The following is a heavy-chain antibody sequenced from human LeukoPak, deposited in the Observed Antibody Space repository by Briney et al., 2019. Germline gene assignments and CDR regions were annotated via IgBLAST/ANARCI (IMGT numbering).Heavy chain of an antibody. Sequence: ASVKVSCKASGFTFTSHDFNWVRQATGQGLEWMGWMNPNSGNTGYAQKFQGRVTMTRDTSLSTAYMELSSLRSEDTAMYYCARDHTRDYYYYGMDVWGQGTTVTVSS. CDR1: GFTFTSHD. CDR2: MNPNSGNT. CDR3: ARDHTRDYYYYGMDV. V-gene: IGHV1-8*01. J-gene: IGHJ6*02.